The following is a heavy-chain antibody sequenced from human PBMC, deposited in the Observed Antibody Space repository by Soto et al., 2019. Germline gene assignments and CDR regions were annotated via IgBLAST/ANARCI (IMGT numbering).Heavy chain of an antibody. CDR2: INTDGSNT. CDR1: GLTFNRYW. J-gene: IGHJ4*02. CDR3: ARGTEAFDY. V-gene: IGHV3-74*01. D-gene: IGHD4-17*01. Sequence: HPGGSLRLSCAASGLTFNRYWMHWVRRAPGKGLVWVSHINTDGSNTNYADSVKGRFTISRDNAKSTLFLQMNSLRDEDTAVYYCARGTEAFDYWGQGTLVTVSS.